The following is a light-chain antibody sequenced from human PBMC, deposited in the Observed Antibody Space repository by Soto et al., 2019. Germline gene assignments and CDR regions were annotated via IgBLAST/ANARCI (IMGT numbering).Light chain of an antibody. V-gene: IGKV3-11*01. J-gene: IGKJ5*01. CDR3: QQRSSWIT. CDR1: QSVSSY. CDR2: DAS. Sequence: EIVLTQSPGTLSLSQGERASLYCRASQSVSSYLAWYQQKPGKAPRLLIYDASNRATGVPARFSGSGSGTDFTLPIRSLEPEDAAVYYCQQRSSWITFGQGTRLEI.